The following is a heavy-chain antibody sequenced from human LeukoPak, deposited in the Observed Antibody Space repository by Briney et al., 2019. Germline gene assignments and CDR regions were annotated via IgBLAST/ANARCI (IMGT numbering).Heavy chain of an antibody. CDR1: GFIFSDYY. J-gene: IGHJ4*02. Sequence: GGSLRLSCVGSGFIFSDYYMDWVRQAPGKGLEWVSAISGSGGSTYYADSVKGRFTISRDNSKNTLYLQMNSLRAEDTAVYYCAKKWLNSDYWGQGTLVTVSS. V-gene: IGHV3-23*01. CDR2: ISGSGGST. CDR3: AKKWLNSDY. D-gene: IGHD3-22*01.